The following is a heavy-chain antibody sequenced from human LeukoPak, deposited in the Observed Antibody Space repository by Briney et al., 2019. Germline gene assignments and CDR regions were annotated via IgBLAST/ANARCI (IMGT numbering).Heavy chain of an antibody. CDR3: ARDHQYDFDY. CDR1: GYTFSSHG. J-gene: IGHJ4*02. V-gene: IGHV1-18*03. CDR2: IGAYNGNT. D-gene: IGHD2-2*01. Sequence: ASVKVSCKASGYTFSSHGVSWVRQAPGQGLEWMGWIGAYNGNTNYAQNLQGRVTMTTDTSTSTAYMELRSLRSDDMAVYYCARDHQYDFDYWGQGTLVTVSS.